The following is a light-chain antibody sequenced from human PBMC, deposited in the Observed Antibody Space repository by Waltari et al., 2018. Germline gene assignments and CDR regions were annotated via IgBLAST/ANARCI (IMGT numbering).Light chain of an antibody. CDR1: SGSIASNY. Sequence: NFMLTQPHSVSESPGKTVTISCTRSSGSIASNYVQWYQQRPGSAPTTVIYEDNQRPSWVPDRVSGSIDSSSNSASLTISGLKTEDEADYYCQSYASSIGVVFGGGTKLTVL. CDR2: EDN. J-gene: IGLJ2*01. V-gene: IGLV6-57*03. CDR3: QSYASSIGVV.